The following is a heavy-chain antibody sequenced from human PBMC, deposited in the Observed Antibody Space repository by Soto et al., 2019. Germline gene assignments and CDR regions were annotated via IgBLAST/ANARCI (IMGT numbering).Heavy chain of an antibody. Sequence: QLQLQESGSGLVKPSQTLSLTCAVSGGSISSGGSSWTWIRQPPGKGLEWIGYIYHSGSTYYNPCLESRVSISVVRSKNQFSLRLASVTAAGTAVYYCARGAVVIFDSWGQGTLVTVSS. J-gene: IGHJ4*02. CDR3: ARGAVVIFDS. CDR1: GGSISSGGSS. CDR2: IYHSGST. V-gene: IGHV4-30-2*01. D-gene: IGHD3-22*01.